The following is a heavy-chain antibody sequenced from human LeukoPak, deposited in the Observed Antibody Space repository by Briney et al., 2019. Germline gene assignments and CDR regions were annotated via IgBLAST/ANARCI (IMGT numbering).Heavy chain of an antibody. V-gene: IGHV4-34*01. D-gene: IGHD3-3*01. J-gene: IGHJ5*02. CDR3: ARGKYYDFWSGNSNWFDP. CDR1: GGSFSGYY. Sequence: SETLSLTCAVYGGSFSGYYWSWIRQPPGKGLEWIGETNHSGSTNYNPSLKSRVTISVDTSKNQFSLKLSSVTAADTAVYYCARGKYYDFWSGNSNWFDPWGQGTLVTVSS. CDR2: TNHSGST.